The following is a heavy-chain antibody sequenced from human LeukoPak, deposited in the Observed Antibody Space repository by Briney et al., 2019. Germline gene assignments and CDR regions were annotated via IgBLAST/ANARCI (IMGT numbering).Heavy chain of an antibody. CDR2: IYYSGST. CDR1: GDSISSYY. Sequence: PSETLSLTCTVSGDSISSYYWSWIRQPPGKGLEWIGYIYYSGSTNYNPSLKSRVTISVDTSKNQFSLKLSSVTAADTAVYYCARRLQWLAPFDYWGQGTLVTVSS. CDR3: ARRLQWLAPFDY. D-gene: IGHD6-19*01. J-gene: IGHJ4*02. V-gene: IGHV4-59*12.